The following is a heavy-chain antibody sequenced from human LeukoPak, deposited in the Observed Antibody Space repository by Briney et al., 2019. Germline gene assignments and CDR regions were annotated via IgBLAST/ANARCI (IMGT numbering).Heavy chain of an antibody. D-gene: IGHD3-10*01. Sequence: SETLSLTCTVSGGSISSGGYYWSWIRQHPGKGLEWIGYIYYSENTYYNPSLKSRLTISVDTSKNQFSLNLSSVTAADTAVYYCARASSGRGVNLDYWGQGTLVTVSS. V-gene: IGHV4-31*03. J-gene: IGHJ4*02. CDR3: ARASSGRGVNLDY. CDR1: GGSISSGGYY. CDR2: IYYSENT.